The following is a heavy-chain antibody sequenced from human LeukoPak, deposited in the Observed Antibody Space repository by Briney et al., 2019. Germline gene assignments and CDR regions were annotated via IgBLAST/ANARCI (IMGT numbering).Heavy chain of an antibody. D-gene: IGHD3-22*01. CDR3: AKGSYYDSSGSFYFDY. CDR2: ISGSGDNT. V-gene: IGHV3-23*01. Sequence: GGSPRLSCAASGFTFSSYAMSWVRQAPGKGLEWVSGISGSGDNTYYADSVKGRFTISRDNSRNTLYVQVNSLGTEDTAAYYCAKGSYYDSSGSFYFDYWGQGTLVTVSS. J-gene: IGHJ4*02. CDR1: GFTFSSYA.